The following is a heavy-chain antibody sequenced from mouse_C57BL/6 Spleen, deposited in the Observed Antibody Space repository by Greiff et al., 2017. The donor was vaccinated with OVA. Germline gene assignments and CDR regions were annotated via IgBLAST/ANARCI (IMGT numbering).Heavy chain of an antibody. J-gene: IGHJ2*01. CDR1: GYTFTSYW. Sequence: QVQLKQSGAELVRPGSSVKLSCKASGYTFTSYWMHWVKQRPIQGLEWIGNIDPSDSETHYNQKFKDKATLTVDKSSSTAYMQLSSLTSEDSAVYYCARRGYYDYDGGFDYWGQGTTLTVSS. CDR3: ARRGYYDYDGGFDY. CDR2: IDPSDSET. V-gene: IGHV1-52*01. D-gene: IGHD2-4*01.